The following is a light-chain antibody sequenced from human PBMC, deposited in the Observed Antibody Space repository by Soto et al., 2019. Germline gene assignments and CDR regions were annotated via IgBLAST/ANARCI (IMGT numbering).Light chain of an antibody. J-gene: IGKJ1*01. Sequence: EIVLTQSPGTLSLSPGERATLSCRASQSVSSRSLAWFQQKPGQAPRLLIYAASSRATGIPDRFSGSGFGTDFTLTISRLEPEDFAVYYCQQYGSSPWTFGQGTKVVIK. CDR2: AAS. CDR3: QQYGSSPWT. CDR1: QSVSSRS. V-gene: IGKV3-20*01.